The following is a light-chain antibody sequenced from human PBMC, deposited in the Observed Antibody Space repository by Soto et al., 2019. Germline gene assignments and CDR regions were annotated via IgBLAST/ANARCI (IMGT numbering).Light chain of an antibody. V-gene: IGLV2-14*01. CDR1: SSDVGGYNH. CDR3: SSYTCISTVV. J-gene: IGLJ3*02. Sequence: QSVLTQPASVSGSPGQSITISCTGTSSDVGGYNHVSWYQHSPGKAPKLILFAVSERPSGVSHRFSGSKSGNTAPLTISGLHAEDEDDYYCSSYTCISTVVFGGGTKVTVL. CDR2: AVS.